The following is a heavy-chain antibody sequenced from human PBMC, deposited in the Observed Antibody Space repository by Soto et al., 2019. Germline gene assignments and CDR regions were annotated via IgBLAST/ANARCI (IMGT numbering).Heavy chain of an antibody. J-gene: IGHJ6*02. CDR3: VKNGARGPYYYYYGMDV. V-gene: IGHV5-51*01. D-gene: IGHD2-8*01. CDR1: GYSFTSYW. CDR2: IYPGDSDT. Sequence: GESLKISCKGSGYSFTSYWIGWVRQMPGKGLEWMGIIYPGDSDTRYSPSFQGQVTISADKSISTAYLKLSSVTAADTAVYYCVKNGARGPYYYYYGMDVWGQGTTVTVSS.